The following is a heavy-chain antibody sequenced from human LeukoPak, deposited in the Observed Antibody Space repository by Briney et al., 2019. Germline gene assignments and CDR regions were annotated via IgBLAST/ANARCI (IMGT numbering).Heavy chain of an antibody. Sequence: GGSLRLSCVASGFTVSRNYMNWVRQAPGKGLEWVSIIYSGGRTYYADSVKGRFTISRDNSKNTLYLQMNSLRAEDTAVYYCAKDKNFYYYDSSGYYSLLDYWGQGTLVTVSS. CDR2: IYSGGRT. CDR3: AKDKNFYYYDSSGYYSLLDY. V-gene: IGHV3-66*01. J-gene: IGHJ4*02. CDR1: GFTVSRNY. D-gene: IGHD3-22*01.